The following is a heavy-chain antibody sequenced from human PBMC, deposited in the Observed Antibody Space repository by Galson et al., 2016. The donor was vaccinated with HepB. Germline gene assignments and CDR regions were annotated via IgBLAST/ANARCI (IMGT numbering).Heavy chain of an antibody. CDR2: IYHTEST. Sequence: SETLSLTCTVSGVSISSRNWWSWVRQSLGKGLEWIGEIYHTESTNYNPSLRSRVTISLDKSTNRFSLRLTSVTAADTAVYYCARVFTLVRGVFDYWGLGTLVAVSS. V-gene: IGHV4-4*02. D-gene: IGHD3-10*01. J-gene: IGHJ4*02. CDR1: GVSISSRNW. CDR3: ARVFTLVRGVFDY.